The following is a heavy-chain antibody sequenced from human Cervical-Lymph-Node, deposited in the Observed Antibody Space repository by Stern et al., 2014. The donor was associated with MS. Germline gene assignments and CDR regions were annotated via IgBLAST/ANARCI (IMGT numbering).Heavy chain of an antibody. CDR1: GFSLVTSGVR. V-gene: IGHV2-70*04. D-gene: IGHD3-3*01. J-gene: IGHJ4*02. CDR3: ARMMGSGYRHYFDY. Sequence: QVTLRESGPALVKPTQTLTLTCTFSGFSLVTSGVRVSWIRQPPGKALEWLASICWNAKTFYKTFLMTRLTISKDTSKTQVVLTMTNVDPVDTATYYCARMMGSGYRHYFDYWGQGTPVTVS. CDR2: ICWNAKT.